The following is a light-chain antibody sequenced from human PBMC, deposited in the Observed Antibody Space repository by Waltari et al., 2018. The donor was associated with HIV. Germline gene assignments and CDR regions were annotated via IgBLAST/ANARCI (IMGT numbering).Light chain of an antibody. CDR2: ETS. Sequence: DIQMTQSPVSLSAPLGARVTITCRANQAIGNYLAWYQQKPGKIPKLLIYETSILQSGVPSRFSGSDSGTHFTLTITGLQPEDVATYYCQNYDSVPITFGQGTLVEIK. CDR1: QAIGNY. J-gene: IGKJ5*01. V-gene: IGKV1-27*01. CDR3: QNYDSVPIT.